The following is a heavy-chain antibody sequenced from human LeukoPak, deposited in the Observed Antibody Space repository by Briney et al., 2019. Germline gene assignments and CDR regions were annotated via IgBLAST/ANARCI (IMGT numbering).Heavy chain of an antibody. Sequence: ASVKVSCKASGYTFTGYYMYWVRQAPGQGLEWMGWINPNSGGTNYAQKFQGRVTMTRDTSISTAYMELSRLRSDDTAVYYCARGAVYGGKNDYWGQGTLVTVSS. CDR3: ARGAVYGGKNDY. V-gene: IGHV1-2*02. J-gene: IGHJ4*02. CDR2: INPNSGGT. CDR1: GYTFTGYY. D-gene: IGHD4-23*01.